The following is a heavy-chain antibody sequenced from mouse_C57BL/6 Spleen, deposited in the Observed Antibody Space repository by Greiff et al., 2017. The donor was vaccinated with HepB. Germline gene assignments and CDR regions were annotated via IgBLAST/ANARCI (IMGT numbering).Heavy chain of an antibody. CDR2: ISSGGDYI. D-gene: IGHD1-1*01. Sequence: EVMLVESGEGLVKPGGSLKLSCAASGFTFSSYAMSWVRQTPEKRLEWVAYISSGGDYIYYADTVKGRFTISRDNARNTLYLQMSSLKSCDTAMYYCTRGSTVVAHYYAMDYWGQGTSVTVSS. CDR3: TRGSTVVAHYYAMDY. V-gene: IGHV5-9-1*02. CDR1: GFTFSSYA. J-gene: IGHJ4*01.